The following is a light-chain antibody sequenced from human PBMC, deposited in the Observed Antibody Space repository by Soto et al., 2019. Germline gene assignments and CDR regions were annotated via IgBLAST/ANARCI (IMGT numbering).Light chain of an antibody. Sequence: EIVMTQSPATLSVSPGERATLSCRASQSVSSDLAWYQHKPGQAPRLLIYGASSRATGIPDRFSGSGSGTDFTLTISRLAPEDFAVYXXXQYGSSPXITFGQGTRLEIK. CDR2: GAS. CDR3: XQYGSSPXIT. J-gene: IGKJ5*01. V-gene: IGKV3-20*01. CDR1: QSVSSD.